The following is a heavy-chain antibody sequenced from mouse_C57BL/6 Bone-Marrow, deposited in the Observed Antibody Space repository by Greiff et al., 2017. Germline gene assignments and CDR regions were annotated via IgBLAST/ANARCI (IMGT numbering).Heavy chain of an antibody. Sequence: EVKLLESGPGLVKPSQSLSLTCSVTGYSITSGYYWNWIRQFPGNKLEWMGYISYDGSNNYNPSLKNRISITRDTSKNQFFLKLNSVTTEDTATYYCARDRYYYGSSYGYFDVWGTGTTVTVSS. CDR2: ISYDGSN. J-gene: IGHJ1*03. CDR3: ARDRYYYGSSYGYFDV. D-gene: IGHD1-1*01. CDR1: GYSITSGYY. V-gene: IGHV3-6*01.